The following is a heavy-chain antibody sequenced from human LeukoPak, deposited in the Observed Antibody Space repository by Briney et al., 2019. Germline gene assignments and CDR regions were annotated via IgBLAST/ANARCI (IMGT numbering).Heavy chain of an antibody. Sequence: GGSLRLSCAASEFNFRNYAFHWVRQAPGKGVEWVAVISYDGSNKYNADSVRGRFTISRDNSKNTLYLQMNSLRAEDTAVYYCARDTTDLFSWYPDLWGRGTLVTVSS. V-gene: IGHV3-30*04. D-gene: IGHD4-11*01. J-gene: IGHJ2*01. CDR1: EFNFRNYA. CDR3: ARDTTDLFSWYPDL. CDR2: ISYDGSNK.